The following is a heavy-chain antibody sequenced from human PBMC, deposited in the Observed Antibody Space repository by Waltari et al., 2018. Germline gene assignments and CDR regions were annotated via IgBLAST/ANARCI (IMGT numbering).Heavy chain of an antibody. D-gene: IGHD2-21*01. CDR3: AKNGGACGASCNRYYYHYYGLDV. Sequence: EVQLLESGGGLVQPGGSLRLSCAASGFTFSNYAMIWVRQAPGKGLEWCSAISGNGDSTYYADSVKGRFTISRDNSKNTLYLQMNSLRAEDTAAYYCAKNGGACGASCNRYYYHYYGLDVWGQGTTVIVSS. CDR1: GFTFSNYA. J-gene: IGHJ6*02. V-gene: IGHV3-23*01. CDR2: ISGNGDST.